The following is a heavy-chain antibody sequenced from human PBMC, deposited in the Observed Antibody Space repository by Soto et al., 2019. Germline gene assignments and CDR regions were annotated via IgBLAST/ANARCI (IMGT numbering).Heavy chain of an antibody. CDR3: AQDGEVH. J-gene: IGHJ4*02. CDR1: GFTFSSYG. V-gene: IGHV3-30*18. D-gene: IGHD3-16*01. CDR2: ISYDGSNK. Sequence: GGSLRLSCAASGFTFSSYGMHWVRQAPGKGLEWVAVISYDGSNKYYADSVKGRFTISRDNSKNTLYLQMNSLRAEDTAVYYCAQDGEVHCGQGSLVTVS.